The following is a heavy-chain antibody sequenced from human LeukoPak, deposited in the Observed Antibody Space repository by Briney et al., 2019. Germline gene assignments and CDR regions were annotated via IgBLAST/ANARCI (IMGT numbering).Heavy chain of an antibody. V-gene: IGHV3-7*03. D-gene: IGHD6-13*01. Sequence: PGGSLRLSCAASRFTFSSYWMSWVRQAPGKGLEWVANIKQDGSEKYYVDSVRGRFTISRDNAKNSLYLQMNSLRAEDTAVYYCAKEEIAAAGTWYYGMDVWGQGTLVTVSS. CDR3: AKEEIAAAGTWYYGMDV. J-gene: IGHJ6*02. CDR1: RFTFSSYW. CDR2: IKQDGSEK.